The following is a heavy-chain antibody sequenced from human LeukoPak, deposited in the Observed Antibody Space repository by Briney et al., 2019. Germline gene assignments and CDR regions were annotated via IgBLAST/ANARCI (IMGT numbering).Heavy chain of an antibody. Sequence: ASVKVSCKASGYTFTGYYMHWVRQAPGQGIEWMGRINPNSGGTNYAQKFQGRVTMTRDTSISTAYMELSRLRSDDTAVYYCARDSRLVGAKETFDYWGQGTLVTVSS. J-gene: IGHJ4*02. CDR1: GYTFTGYY. CDR3: ARDSRLVGAKETFDY. D-gene: IGHD1-26*01. V-gene: IGHV1-2*06. CDR2: INPNSGGT.